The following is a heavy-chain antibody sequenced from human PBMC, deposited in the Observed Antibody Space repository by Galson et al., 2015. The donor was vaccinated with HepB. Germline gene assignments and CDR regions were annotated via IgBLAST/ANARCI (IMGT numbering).Heavy chain of an antibody. V-gene: IGHV4-34*01. J-gene: IGHJ2*01. CDR2: INHSGST. Sequence: LSLTCAVYGGSFSGYYWSWIRQPPGKGLEWIGEINHSGSTNYNPSLKSRVTISVDTSKNQFSLKLSSVTAADTAVYYCARARRRDGYKRGGYFDLWGRGTLVTVSS. D-gene: IGHD5-24*01. CDR1: GGSFSGYY. CDR3: ARARRRDGYKRGGYFDL.